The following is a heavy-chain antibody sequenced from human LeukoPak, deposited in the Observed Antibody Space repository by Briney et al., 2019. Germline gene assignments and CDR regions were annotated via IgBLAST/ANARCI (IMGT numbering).Heavy chain of an antibody. D-gene: IGHD3-16*02. V-gene: IGHV4-61*08. CDR3: ARARGPYYDYVWGSYRQPYFDY. Sequence: PSETLSLTCTVSGGSISSGGYYWSWIRQPPGKGLEWIGYIYYSGSTNYNPSLKSRVTISVDTSKNQFSLKLSSVTAADTAVYYCARARGPYYDYVWGSYRQPYFDYWGQGTLVTVSS. CDR1: GGSISSGGYY. J-gene: IGHJ4*02. CDR2: IYYSGST.